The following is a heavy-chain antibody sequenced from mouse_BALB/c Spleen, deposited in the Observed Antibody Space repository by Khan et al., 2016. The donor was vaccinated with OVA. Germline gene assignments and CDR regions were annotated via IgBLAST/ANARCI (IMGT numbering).Heavy chain of an antibody. V-gene: IGHV1S132*01. D-gene: IGHD3-2*02. CDR2: IYPGTDNT. Sequence: VQLQESGAELVRPGTSVELSCKTSGYIFTSYWIHWVRQRTGQGLEWIARIYPGTDNTYYNEKLKDRATLTADRSSSTAYMQLNSLKSEDSAVYFCAREEALYYFDYWGQGTTLTVSS. CDR3: AREEALYYFDY. CDR1: GYIFTSYW. J-gene: IGHJ2*01.